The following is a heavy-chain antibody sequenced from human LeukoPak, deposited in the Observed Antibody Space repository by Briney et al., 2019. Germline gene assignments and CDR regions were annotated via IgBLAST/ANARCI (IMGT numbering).Heavy chain of an antibody. CDR2: ISSSGNT. Sequence: GGSLRLSCEASGFTFGRSAMTWVRQTPGKGLEWFSSISSSGNTYYADSVKGRFTISRDNAKNSLYLQMNSLRAEDTAVYYCASADYWGQGTLVTVSS. CDR3: ASADY. J-gene: IGHJ4*02. V-gene: IGHV3-69-1*01. CDR1: GFTFGRSA.